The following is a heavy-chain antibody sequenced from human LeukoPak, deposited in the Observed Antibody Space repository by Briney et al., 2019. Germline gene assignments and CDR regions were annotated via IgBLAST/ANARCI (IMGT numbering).Heavy chain of an antibody. J-gene: IGHJ6*03. D-gene: IGHD3-10*01. CDR3: ARGDYYGSGTARNYYYYYMDV. CDR2: IYTSGST. CDR1: GGSISSYY. V-gene: IGHV4-4*07. Sequence: PSETLSLTCTVSGGSISSYYWSWIRQPAGKGLEWIGRIYTSGSTNYNPSLKSRVTISVDTSKNQFSLKLSSVTAADTAVYYCARGDYYGSGTARNYYYYYMDVWGKGTTVTISS.